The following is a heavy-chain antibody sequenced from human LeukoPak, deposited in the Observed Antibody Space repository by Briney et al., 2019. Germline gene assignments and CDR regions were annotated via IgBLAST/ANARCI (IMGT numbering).Heavy chain of an antibody. CDR1: GGSISSYY. CDR3: ARAPIAIFGVVTRYYYYGMDV. V-gene: IGHV4-34*01. CDR2: INHSGST. Sequence: SETLSLTCTVSGGSISSYYWSWIRQPPGKGLEWIGEINHSGSTNYNPSLKSRVAISVDTSKNQFSLKLGSVTAADTAVYYCARAPIAIFGVVTRYYYYGMDVWGQGTTVTVSS. D-gene: IGHD3-3*01. J-gene: IGHJ6*02.